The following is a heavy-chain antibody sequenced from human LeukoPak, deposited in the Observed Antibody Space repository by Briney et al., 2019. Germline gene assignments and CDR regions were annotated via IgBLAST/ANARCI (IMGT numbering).Heavy chain of an antibody. CDR1: GFTFSNCA. D-gene: IGHD3-3*01. Sequence: PGGSLRLSCTASGFTFSNCAMSWVRQAPGKGLEWISTISDAGDSTYFADSVRGWFTISRDNSKNTVYLRMSNLRAEDTAVYYRVKEAKSGYYYFDFWGQGTLVTVSS. V-gene: IGHV3-23*01. CDR3: VKEAKSGYYYFDF. CDR2: ISDAGDST. J-gene: IGHJ4*02.